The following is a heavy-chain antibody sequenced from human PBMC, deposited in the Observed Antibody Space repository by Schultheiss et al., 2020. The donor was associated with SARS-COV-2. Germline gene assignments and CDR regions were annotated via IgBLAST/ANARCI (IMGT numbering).Heavy chain of an antibody. D-gene: IGHD2-8*02. Sequence: GGSLRLSCAASGFTFSNAWMSWVRQAPGKGLEWVSAISGSGGSTYYADSVRGRFTISRDNVKKSLYLQMNSLRAEDTAVYYCARDLMSGETVLVAIDYWGQGTLVTVSS. CDR2: ISGSGGST. CDR1: GFTFSNAW. CDR3: ARDLMSGETVLVAIDY. J-gene: IGHJ4*02. V-gene: IGHV3-23*01.